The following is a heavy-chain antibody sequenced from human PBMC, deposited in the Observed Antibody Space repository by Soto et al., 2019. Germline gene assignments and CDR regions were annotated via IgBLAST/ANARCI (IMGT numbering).Heavy chain of an antibody. D-gene: IGHD2-2*01. CDR2: IYHGVST. J-gene: IGHJ5*02. CDR1: GASVDSGGYS. Sequence: QLQLQESGSGLVKPSQTLSLTCAVSGASVDSGGYSWSWIRQPPGKGLEWIGYIYHGVSTDYNPSLKRRLTLSVDSSKNLFSLSLSSVTAADTAVYFCVRSGCSSTACHTDWFDPWGPGTLVTVSS. CDR3: VRSGCSSTACHTDWFDP. V-gene: IGHV4-30-2*01.